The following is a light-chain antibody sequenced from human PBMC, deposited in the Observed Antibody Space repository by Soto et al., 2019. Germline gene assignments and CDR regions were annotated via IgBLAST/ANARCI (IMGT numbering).Light chain of an antibody. V-gene: IGKV3-20*01. Sequence: EIVLTQSPGTLSLSPGERATLSCRASQSVRSNYLAWYQQKPGQAPRFLIYDASSRATGIPDRFSGSGSGTDFTLTISRLEPEEFAVYYCQQYGSSPLTFGGGTKV. CDR2: DAS. CDR3: QQYGSSPLT. J-gene: IGKJ4*01. CDR1: QSVRSNY.